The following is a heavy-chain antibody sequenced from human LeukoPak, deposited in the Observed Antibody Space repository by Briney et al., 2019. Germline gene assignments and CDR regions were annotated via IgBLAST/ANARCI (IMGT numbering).Heavy chain of an antibody. J-gene: IGHJ4*02. CDR1: GLSFSSFA. CDR3: ARASWVSSADAVR. CDR2: MKGTGET. V-gene: IGHV3-23*01. Sequence: PGGSLTLSCAASGLSFSSFAMSWVRQAPARGPEWLSSMKGTGETFYADSVRGRFTLSRDDSRNTVYLQLNNLRVEDTAVYYCARASWVSSADAVRWGQGTVVTVSS. D-gene: IGHD3-16*01.